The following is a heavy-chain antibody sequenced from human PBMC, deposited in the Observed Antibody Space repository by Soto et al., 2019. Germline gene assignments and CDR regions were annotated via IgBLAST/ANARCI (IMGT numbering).Heavy chain of an antibody. CDR1: GGSISSGGYY. CDR2: IYYSGST. Sequence: SETLSLTCTVSGGSISSGGYYWSWIRQHPGKGLEWIGYIYYSGSTYYNPSLKSRVTISVDTSKNQFSLKLSSVTAADTAVYYCARGIMITFGGVIVPPFDYWGQGTLVTVSS. CDR3: ARGIMITFGGVIVPPFDY. V-gene: IGHV4-31*03. J-gene: IGHJ4*02. D-gene: IGHD3-16*02.